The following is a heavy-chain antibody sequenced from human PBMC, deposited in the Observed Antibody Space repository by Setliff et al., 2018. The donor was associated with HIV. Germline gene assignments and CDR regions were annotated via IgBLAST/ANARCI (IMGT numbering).Heavy chain of an antibody. J-gene: IGHJ4*02. CDR1: GFNVNNKY. Sequence: GSLRLSCAASGFNVNNKYMSWVRQPPGKGLERIGEIHHSGSTNNNPSLKSRVTISLAASKNQFSLKLRSVTVADTAVYFCARGPVVGFDSWGQGTLVTVSS. CDR3: ARGPVVGFDS. D-gene: IGHD2-15*01. CDR2: IHHSGST. V-gene: IGHV4-34*01.